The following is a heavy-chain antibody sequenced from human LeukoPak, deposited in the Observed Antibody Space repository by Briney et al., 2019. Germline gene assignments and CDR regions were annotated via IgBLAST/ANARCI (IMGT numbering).Heavy chain of an antibody. Sequence: SETLSLTCAVYGGSFSGYYWSWIRQPPGKGLEWIGEINHSGSTNYNPSLKSRVTISVDTSKNQFSLKLSSVTAADTAVYYCARHVVGAAPDGLNYYYYMDVWGKGTTVTISS. CDR1: GGSFSGYY. CDR3: ARHVVGAAPDGLNYYYYMDV. D-gene: IGHD1-26*01. J-gene: IGHJ6*03. CDR2: INHSGST. V-gene: IGHV4-34*01.